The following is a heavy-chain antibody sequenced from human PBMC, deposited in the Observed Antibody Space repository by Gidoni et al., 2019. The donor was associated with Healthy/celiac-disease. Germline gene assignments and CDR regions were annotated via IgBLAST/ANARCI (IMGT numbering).Heavy chain of an antibody. D-gene: IGHD4-4*01. Sequence: EVQLVQSGAEVKKPGESLKISCKGSGYSLTSYWIGWVRQMPGKGLEWMGIIYPGDSDTRYSPSFQGQVTISADKSISTAYLQWSSLKASDTAMYYCARRGGMTTVTIFETWEYYFDYWGQGTLVTVSS. J-gene: IGHJ4*02. CDR1: GYSLTSYW. CDR3: ARRGGMTTVTIFETWEYYFDY. CDR2: IYPGDSDT. V-gene: IGHV5-51*01.